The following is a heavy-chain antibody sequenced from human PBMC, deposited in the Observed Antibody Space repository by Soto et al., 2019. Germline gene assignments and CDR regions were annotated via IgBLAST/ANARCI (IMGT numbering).Heavy chain of an antibody. Sequence: PGGSLRLSCAASGFPFTNYAMSWVRQAPGKGPEWVSAISGSGGSTFYAHSVKGRFTISRDNSNNTLYLQMNSLGAEDTAVYYCAKASQTGSYSSSNYWGRGTLVTVSS. CDR1: GFPFTNYA. J-gene: IGHJ4*02. D-gene: IGHD2-21*01. V-gene: IGHV3-23*01. CDR3: AKASQTGSYSSSNY. CDR2: ISGSGGST.